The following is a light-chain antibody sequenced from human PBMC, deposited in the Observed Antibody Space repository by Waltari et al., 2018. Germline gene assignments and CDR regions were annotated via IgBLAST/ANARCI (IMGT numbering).Light chain of an antibody. CDR3: QVSPFPLWP. J-gene: IGKJ1*01. CDR2: GAS. Sequence: EIVLTQSPGTLSLSPGERATLSCRASQSVHSDYLGWYQQKPGQAPRLLIYGASNRATDITDRFSGRGSASDFTLTISRLAPYSFALSFVQVSPFPLWPFGRGTKVEI. CDR1: QSVHSDY. V-gene: IGKV3-20*01.